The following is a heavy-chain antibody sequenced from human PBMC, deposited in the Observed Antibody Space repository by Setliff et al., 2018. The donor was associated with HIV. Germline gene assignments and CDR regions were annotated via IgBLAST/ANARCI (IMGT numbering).Heavy chain of an antibody. CDR1: GGSISSHS. Sequence: SETLSLTCTVSGGSISSHSWSWIRQPPGTGLEWIGSISYSGSTSYNPSLKSRVTISVDTSKNQFSLKLSSVAAAYAAVYYFARKATLRRLWLMGSVDIWGQGTMVTVSS. V-gene: IGHV4-59*11. J-gene: IGHJ3*02. D-gene: IGHD5-18*01. CDR2: ISYSGST. CDR3: ARKATLRRLWLMGSVDI.